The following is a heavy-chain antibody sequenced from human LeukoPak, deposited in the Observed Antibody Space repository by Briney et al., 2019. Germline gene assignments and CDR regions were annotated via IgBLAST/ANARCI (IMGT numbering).Heavy chain of an antibody. J-gene: IGHJ4*02. CDR3: ARRRGGYGDGDFDY. CDR2: IRGDRST. V-gene: IGHV3-66*04. D-gene: IGHD4-17*01. Sequence: PGGSLRLSCAASGFTVSSTSIIWVRQAPGKGLECVSYIRGDRSTEYAEYVKGRFTISRDDSKNTVYLQMTSLRVEDTSVYYCARRRGGYGDGDFDYWGQGTLVTVSS. CDR1: GFTVSSTS.